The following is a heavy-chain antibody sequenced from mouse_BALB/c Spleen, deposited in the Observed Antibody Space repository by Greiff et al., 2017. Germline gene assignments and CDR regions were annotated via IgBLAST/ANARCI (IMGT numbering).Heavy chain of an antibody. J-gene: IGHJ3*01. D-gene: IGHD3-2*01. CDR2: ISSGGSYT. V-gene: IGHV5-9-4*01. CDR1: GFTFSSYA. CDR3: ARDRDSSGYVAY. Sequence: EVQRVESGGGLVKPGGSLKLSCAASGFTFSSYAMSWVRQSPEKRLEWVAEISSGGSYTYYPDTVTGRFTISRDNAKNTLYLEMSSLRSEDTAMYYCARDRDSSGYVAYWGQGTLVTVSA.